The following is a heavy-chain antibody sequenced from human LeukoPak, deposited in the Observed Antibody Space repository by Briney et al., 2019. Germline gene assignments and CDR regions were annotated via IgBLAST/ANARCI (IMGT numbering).Heavy chain of an antibody. CDR2: IQADGGNK. Sequence: GGSLRLSCAASGFTFRNSDMHWVRQAPGKGPEWVAFIQADGGNKYYADSVKGRFTISRDNSKNTLYLQMNSLRAEDTALYYCAKTRGNYGDSLDYWGQGTLVTVSS. V-gene: IGHV3-30*02. D-gene: IGHD4-17*01. J-gene: IGHJ4*02. CDR3: AKTRGNYGDSLDY. CDR1: GFTFRNSD.